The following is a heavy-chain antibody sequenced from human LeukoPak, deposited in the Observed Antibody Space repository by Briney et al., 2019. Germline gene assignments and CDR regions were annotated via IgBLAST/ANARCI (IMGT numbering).Heavy chain of an antibody. CDR1: GFTFSSYA. Sequence: GGSLRLSCAASGFTFSSYAVSWVRQAPGKGLEWVSAISGSGGSTYYADSVKGRFTISRDNSKNTLYLQMNSLRAEDTAVYYCANGYGDYGNYYFDYWGQGTLVTVSS. CDR3: ANGYGDYGNYYFDY. D-gene: IGHD4-17*01. CDR2: ISGSGGST. V-gene: IGHV3-23*01. J-gene: IGHJ4*02.